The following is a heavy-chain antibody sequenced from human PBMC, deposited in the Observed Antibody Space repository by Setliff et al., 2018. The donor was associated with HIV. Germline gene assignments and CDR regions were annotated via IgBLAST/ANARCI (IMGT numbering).Heavy chain of an antibody. D-gene: IGHD3-3*01. CDR1: GASIRDYY. CDR3: ARNFWNGPPDSKWYGVFDY. V-gene: IGHV4-59*01. CDR2: IYNGGKT. J-gene: IGHJ4*02. Sequence: SETLSLTCSVSGASIRDYYWSWIRQSPGKGLEWLGYIYNGGKTKYNPSLRSRVTISVDMSKNQFSLILTSVSTADAAVYYCARNFWNGPPDSKWYGVFDYWGQGTLVTVSS.